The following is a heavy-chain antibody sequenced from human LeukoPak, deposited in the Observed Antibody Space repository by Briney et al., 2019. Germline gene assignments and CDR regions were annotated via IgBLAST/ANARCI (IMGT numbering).Heavy chain of an antibody. J-gene: IGHJ5*02. CDR1: GITFDDYA. Sequence: PGRSLRLSCAASGITFDDYAMHWVRQAPGKGLEWVSGISWNSGSIGYADSVKGRFTISRDNAKNSLYLQMNSLRAEDTALYYCAKDTYDILTGYYVSWGQGTLVTVSS. CDR3: AKDTYDILTGYYVS. D-gene: IGHD3-9*01. CDR2: ISWNSGSI. V-gene: IGHV3-9*01.